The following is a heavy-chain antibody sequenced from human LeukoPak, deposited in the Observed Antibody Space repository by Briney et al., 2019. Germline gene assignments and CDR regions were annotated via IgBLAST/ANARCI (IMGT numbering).Heavy chain of an antibody. CDR1: GGSFSGYY. Sequence: SETLSLTCAVYGGSFSGYYWSWIRQPPGKGLEWIGEINHSGSTNYNPSLKSRVSISVDTSKNQFSLNLSSVTAADTAVYYCAKESLDTEQRNYNYYGMDVWGQGTTVTVSS. J-gene: IGHJ6*02. CDR2: INHSGST. D-gene: IGHD6-19*01. CDR3: AKESLDTEQRNYNYYGMDV. V-gene: IGHV4-34*01.